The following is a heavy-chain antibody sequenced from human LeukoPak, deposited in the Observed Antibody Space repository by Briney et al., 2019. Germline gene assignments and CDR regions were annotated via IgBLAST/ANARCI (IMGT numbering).Heavy chain of an antibody. CDR3: ARGLYCSSTSCGEYYYYYMDV. CDR1: GGTFSSYA. J-gene: IGHJ6*03. V-gene: IGHV1-69*05. CDR2: IIPIFGTA. D-gene: IGHD2-2*01. Sequence: SVKVSCKASGGTFSSYAISWVRQAPGQGLEWMGGIIPIFGTANYAQKFQGRVTITRNTSISTAYMELSSLRSEDTAVYYCARGLYCSSTSCGEYYYYYMDVWGKGTTVTVSS.